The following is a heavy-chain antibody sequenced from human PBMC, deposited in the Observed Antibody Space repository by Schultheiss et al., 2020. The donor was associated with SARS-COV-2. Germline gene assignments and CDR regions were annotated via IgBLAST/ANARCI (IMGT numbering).Heavy chain of an antibody. CDR3: ARTPYYDFWSGSQSSYYYYYMDV. V-gene: IGHV4-34*01. D-gene: IGHD3-3*01. CDR1: GGSFSAYY. CDR2: INHSGST. J-gene: IGHJ6*03. Sequence: SQTLSLTCAVYGGSFSAYYWSWIRQPPGKGLEWIGEINHSGSTNYNPSLKSRVTMSVDTSKNQFSLKLSSVTAADTAVYYCARTPYYDFWSGSQSSYYYYYMDVWGKGTTVTVSS.